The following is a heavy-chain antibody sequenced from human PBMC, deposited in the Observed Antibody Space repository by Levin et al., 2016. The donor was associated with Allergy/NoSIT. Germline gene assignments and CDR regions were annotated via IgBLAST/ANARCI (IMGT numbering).Heavy chain of an antibody. J-gene: IGHJ4*02. D-gene: IGHD2-8*01. Sequence: WVRQAPGQGLEWMGIINPTGGGTGYAQKFQGRLTLTRDRSTNTVYMELSGLRLDDTAVYYCASDEGVSDNWGQGTLVTVSS. CDR2: INPTGGGT. CDR3: ASDEGVSDN. V-gene: IGHV1-46*01.